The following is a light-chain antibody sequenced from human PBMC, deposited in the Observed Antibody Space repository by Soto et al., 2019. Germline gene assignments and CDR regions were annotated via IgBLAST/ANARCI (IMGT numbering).Light chain of an antibody. Sequence: QSVLTQPASVSGSPGQAITISCSGTSSDVGAFNYVSWYQQHPGTAPKLIIYEVRNRPSGISSRFSGSRSGNTASLTISGLQSEDEGDYYCSAYTARSTLVFGGGTKVTVL. J-gene: IGLJ3*02. CDR3: SAYTARSTLV. CDR2: EVR. CDR1: SSDVGAFNY. V-gene: IGLV2-14*01.